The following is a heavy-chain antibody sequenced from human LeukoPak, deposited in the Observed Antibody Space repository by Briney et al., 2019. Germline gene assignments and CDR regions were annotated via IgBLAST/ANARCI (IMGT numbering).Heavy chain of an antibody. D-gene: IGHD6-19*01. CDR1: GGSFSGYY. J-gene: IGHJ5*02. CDR2: INHSGST. Sequence: PSETLSLTCAVYGGSFSGYYWSWIRQPPGKGLEWIGEINHSGSTNSNPSLKSRVTISVDTSKNQFSLKLSSVTAADTAVYYCARGDLAVAGTGWFDPWGQGTLVTVSS. CDR3: ARGDLAVAGTGWFDP. V-gene: IGHV4-34*01.